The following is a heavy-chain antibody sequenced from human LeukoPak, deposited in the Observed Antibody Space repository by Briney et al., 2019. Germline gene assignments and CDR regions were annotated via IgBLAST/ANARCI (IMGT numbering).Heavy chain of an antibody. D-gene: IGHD2-2*02. CDR3: ARELVEDCSSTSCYIGGTFDY. CDR1: GGSISSTNW. J-gene: IGHJ4*02. V-gene: IGHV4-31*11. Sequence: SETLSLTCAVSGGSISSTNWWSWIRQHPGKGLEWIGYIYYSGSTYYNPSLKSRVTISVDTSKNQFSLKLSSVTAADTAVYYCARELVEDCSSTSCYIGGTFDYWGQGTLVTVSS. CDR2: IYYSGST.